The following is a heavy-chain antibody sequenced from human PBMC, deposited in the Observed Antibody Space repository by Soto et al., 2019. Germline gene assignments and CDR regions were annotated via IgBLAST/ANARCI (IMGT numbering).Heavy chain of an antibody. J-gene: IGHJ4*02. D-gene: IGHD2-21*01. CDR3: TRGGDPYETGH. CDR2: IHYSGST. V-gene: IGHV4-61*01. CDR1: GGSVTIGTYY. Sequence: SETLSLTYTIPGGSVTIGTYYGSWIRQPPGKGLEWIGFIHYSGSTNYNPSLKGRVTMSVDTSKNQFSLKLTSVNTADTAIYYCTRGGDPYETGHWGQGTLVTVS.